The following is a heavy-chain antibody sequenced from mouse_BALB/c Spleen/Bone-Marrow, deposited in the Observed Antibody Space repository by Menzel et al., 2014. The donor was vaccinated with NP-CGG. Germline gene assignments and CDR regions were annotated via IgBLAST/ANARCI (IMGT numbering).Heavy chain of an antibody. J-gene: IGHJ4*01. Sequence: QVQLKESGPGLVAPSQSLSITCTVSGFSLTSYGVHWVRQPPGKVLEWLGVIWAGGSTNYNSALMSRLSISKDNSKSQVFLKMNSLQTDDTAMYCCARASYYEGAMDYWGQGTSVTVSS. CDR2: IWAGGST. D-gene: IGHD1-1*01. V-gene: IGHV2-9*02. CDR3: ARASYYEGAMDY. CDR1: GFSLTSYG.